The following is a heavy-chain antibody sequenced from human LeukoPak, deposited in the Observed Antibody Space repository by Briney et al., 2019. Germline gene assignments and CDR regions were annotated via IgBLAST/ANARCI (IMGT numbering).Heavy chain of an antibody. CDR2: ISYDGSNK. D-gene: IGHD4-11*01. CDR1: GFTFSSYA. V-gene: IGHV3-30-3*01. Sequence: GSSLRLSCAASGFTFSSYAMHWVRQAPGKGLEWVAVISYDGSNKYYADSVKGRFTISRDNSKNTLYLQMNSLRAEDTAVYYCARVQTEEKYYYYYYGMDVWGQGTTVTVSS. J-gene: IGHJ6*02. CDR3: ARVQTEEKYYYYYYGMDV.